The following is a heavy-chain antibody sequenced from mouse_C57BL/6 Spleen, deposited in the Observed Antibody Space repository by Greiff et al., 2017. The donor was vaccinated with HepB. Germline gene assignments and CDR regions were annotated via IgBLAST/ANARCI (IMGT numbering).Heavy chain of an antibody. CDR1: GYTFTDYE. J-gene: IGHJ1*03. V-gene: IGHV1-15*01. CDR2: IDPETGGT. CDR3: TRYPYGNYVRYFDV. D-gene: IGHD2-1*01. Sequence: QVQLKQSGAELVRPGASVTLSCKASGYTFTDYEMHWVKQTPVHGLEWIGAIDPETGGTAYNQKFKGKAILTADKSSSTAYMELRSLTSEDSAVYYCTRYPYGNYVRYFDVWGTGTTVTVSS.